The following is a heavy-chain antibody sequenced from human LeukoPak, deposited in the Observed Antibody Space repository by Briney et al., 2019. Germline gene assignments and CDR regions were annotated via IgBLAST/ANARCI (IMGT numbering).Heavy chain of an antibody. CDR2: ISAYNGNT. V-gene: IGHV1-18*04. Sequence: ASVTVSCKASGYTFTSYGISWVRQPPGQGLEWMGWISAYNGNTNYAQKLQGRVTMTTDTSTSTAYMELRSLRSDDTAVYYCARVRIQLWPDYYYYYGMDVWGQGTTVTVSS. CDR1: GYTFTSYG. CDR3: ARVRIQLWPDYYYYYGMDV. J-gene: IGHJ6*02. D-gene: IGHD5-18*01.